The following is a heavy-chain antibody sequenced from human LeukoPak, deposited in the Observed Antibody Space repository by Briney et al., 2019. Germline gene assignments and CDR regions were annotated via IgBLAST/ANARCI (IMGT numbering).Heavy chain of an antibody. Sequence: SVKVSCKASGGTFSSYAISWVRQAPGQGLEWMGRIIPILGIANYAQKFQGRVTITTDESTSTAYMELSSLRSEDTAVYYCVRRVDTIEFDPWGQGTLVTVSP. D-gene: IGHD5-12*01. J-gene: IGHJ5*02. CDR2: IIPILGIA. V-gene: IGHV1-69*04. CDR3: VRRVDTIEFDP. CDR1: GGTFSSYA.